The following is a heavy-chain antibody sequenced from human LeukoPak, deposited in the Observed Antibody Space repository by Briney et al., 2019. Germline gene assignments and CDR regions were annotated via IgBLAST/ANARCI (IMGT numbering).Heavy chain of an antibody. J-gene: IGHJ6*02. CDR1: GFTFSSYE. V-gene: IGHV3-48*03. CDR2: ISSSGSTI. Sequence: PGGSLRLPCAASGFTFSSYEITWVRQAPGKGLEWVSYISSSGSTIYYADSVKGRFTISRDNAKNSLYLQMNSLRAEDTAVYYCARQIVATTPDYYYGMDVWGQGTTVTVSS. D-gene: IGHD5-12*01. CDR3: ARQIVATTPDYYYGMDV.